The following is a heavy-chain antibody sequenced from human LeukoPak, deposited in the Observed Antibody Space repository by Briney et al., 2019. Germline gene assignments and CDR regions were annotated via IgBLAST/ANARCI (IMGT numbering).Heavy chain of an antibody. CDR1: GFTFDDYG. V-gene: IGHV3-9*01. D-gene: IGHD5-24*01. Sequence: GRSLRLSCAASGFTFDDYGMHWVRQAPGKGLERVSGISWNSGSIGYADSVKGRFTISRDNAKNSLFLQMSSLRAEDTALYYCASARGRRDGYSFGAFDLWGQGTMVTVSS. CDR2: ISWNSGSI. J-gene: IGHJ3*01. CDR3: ASARGRRDGYSFGAFDL.